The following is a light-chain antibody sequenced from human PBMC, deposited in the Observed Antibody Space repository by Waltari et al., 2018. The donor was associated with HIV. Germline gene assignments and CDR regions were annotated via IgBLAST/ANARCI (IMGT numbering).Light chain of an antibody. V-gene: IGLV3-21*02. CDR2: EDS. CDR3: QVWDSSSDHRV. Sequence: SYVLTQPPSVSVAPGQTARITCGGNNIGSKSVHWYQQKPGQAPVLVVYEDSNRPSGIPERSSGSNSGNTATLTISRVEAGDEADYYCQVWDSSSDHRVFGGGTKLTVL. J-gene: IGLJ3*02. CDR1: NIGSKS.